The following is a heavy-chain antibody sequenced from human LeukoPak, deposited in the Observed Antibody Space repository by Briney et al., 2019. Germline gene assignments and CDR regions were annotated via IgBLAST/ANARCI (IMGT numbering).Heavy chain of an antibody. D-gene: IGHD4-4*01. Sequence: GGSLRLSCAASGFTFSSYGMHWVRQAPGKGLEWVAVISYDGSNKYYADSVKGRFTISRDNSKNTLYLQMNSLRAEDTAVYYCARDHQVTFDYWGQGTLVTVSS. CDR2: ISYDGSNK. CDR1: GFTFSSYG. CDR3: ARDHQVTFDY. J-gene: IGHJ4*02. V-gene: IGHV3-30*03.